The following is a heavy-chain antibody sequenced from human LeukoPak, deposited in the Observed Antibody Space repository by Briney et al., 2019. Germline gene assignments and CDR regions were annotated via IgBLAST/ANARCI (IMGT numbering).Heavy chain of an antibody. J-gene: IGHJ4*02. CDR3: AGGYYYDTSGYYY. D-gene: IGHD3-22*01. CDR1: GGTFSSYA. Sequence: VASVKVSCKASGGTFSSYAISWVRQAPGQGLEWMGIINPSGGSTSYAQTFQGRVTMTRDTSTSTVYMELSNLRSEDTAVYYCAGGYYYDTSGYYYWGQGTLVTVSS. V-gene: IGHV1-46*01. CDR2: INPSGGST.